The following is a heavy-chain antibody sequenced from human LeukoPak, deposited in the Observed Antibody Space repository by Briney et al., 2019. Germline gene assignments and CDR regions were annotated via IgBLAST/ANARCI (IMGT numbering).Heavy chain of an antibody. J-gene: IGHJ5*02. D-gene: IGHD2-21*01. CDR3: ASSSKLLGGRNWFDP. Sequence: SETLSLTCTVSGYSISSGYYWGWIRQPPGKGLEWIGSIYHSGSTYYNPSLKSRVTISVDTSKNQFSLKLSSVTAADTAVYYCASSSKLLGGRNWFDPWGQGTLVPVSS. CDR2: IYHSGST. CDR1: GYSISSGYY. V-gene: IGHV4-38-2*02.